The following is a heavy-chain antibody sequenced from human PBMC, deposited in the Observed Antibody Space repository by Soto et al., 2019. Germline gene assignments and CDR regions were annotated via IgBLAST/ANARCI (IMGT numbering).Heavy chain of an antibody. D-gene: IGHD2-21*02. V-gene: IGHV3-23*01. CDR1: GFTFSSSA. CDR3: AKGCGGDCYSGVQY. Sequence: EVQLLESGRGLVQPGGSLRLSCAASGFTFSSSAMSWVRQAPGKGLEWVSSISNSGGSTYYADSVKGRFTISRDNSKNTLYLQMNSLQAEDTVVYYCAKGCGGDCYSGVQYWGQGTLVTVSS. CDR2: ISNSGGST. J-gene: IGHJ4*02.